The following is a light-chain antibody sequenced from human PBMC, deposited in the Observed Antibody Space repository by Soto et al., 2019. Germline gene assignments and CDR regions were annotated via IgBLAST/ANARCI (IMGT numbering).Light chain of an antibody. J-gene: IGKJ4*01. CDR3: QEGSTLLT. CDR1: QSVSTY. V-gene: IGKV1-39*01. Sequence: DIQMTQSPSSLSTSVGDRVTITCRTSQSVSTYLNWYQQRPGKAPNLLIYGASSLQSGVPSRFSGSGSGTHFTLTISSLQPEDFATYYCQEGSTLLTFGGGNKLEIK. CDR2: GAS.